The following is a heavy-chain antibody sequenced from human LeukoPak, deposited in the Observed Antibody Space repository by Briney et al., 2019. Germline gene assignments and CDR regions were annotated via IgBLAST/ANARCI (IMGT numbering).Heavy chain of an antibody. J-gene: IGHJ3*01. CDR1: GFTFSSYW. V-gene: IGHV3-23*01. D-gene: IGHD3-16*02. Sequence: PGGSLRLSCAASGFTFSSYWMHWVRQAPGKGLVWVSLISFSGANTYYADSVKGRFTVSRDNSKDTLYLQMNSLRAEDTAIYYCARDIELSAWGLGTMVTVSS. CDR2: ISFSGANT. CDR3: ARDIELSA.